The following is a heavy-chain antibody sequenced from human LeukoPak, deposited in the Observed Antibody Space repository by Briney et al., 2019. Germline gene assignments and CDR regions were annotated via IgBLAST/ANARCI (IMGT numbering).Heavy chain of an antibody. CDR3: ARTGLRYYGSGSYPFDY. V-gene: IGHV3-21*01. CDR1: GFTFSSYS. CDR2: ISSSSSYI. J-gene: IGHJ4*02. D-gene: IGHD3-10*01. Sequence: GGSLRLSCAASGFTFSSYSMNWVRQAPGKGLEWVSSISSSSSYIYYADSVKGRFTISRDNAKNSLYLQMNSLRAEDTAVYYCARTGLRYYGSGSYPFDYWGQGTLVTVSS.